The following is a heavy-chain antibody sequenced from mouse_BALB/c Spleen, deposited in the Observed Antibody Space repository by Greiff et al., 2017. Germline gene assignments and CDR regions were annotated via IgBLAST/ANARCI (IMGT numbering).Heavy chain of an antibody. J-gene: IGHJ3*01. CDR1: GYTFTSYW. Sequence: VQLQQSGAELAKPGASVKMSCKASGYTFTSYWMHWVKQRPGQGLEWIGYINPSTGYTEYNQKFKDKATLTADKSSSTAYMQLSSLTSEDSAVYYCTEDYGNPFAYWGQGTLVTVSA. CDR2: INPSTGYT. CDR3: TEDYGNPFAY. D-gene: IGHD2-1*01. V-gene: IGHV1-7*01.